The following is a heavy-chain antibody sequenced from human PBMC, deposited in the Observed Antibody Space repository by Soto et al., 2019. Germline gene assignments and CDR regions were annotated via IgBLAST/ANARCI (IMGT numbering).Heavy chain of an antibody. D-gene: IGHD2-8*01. Sequence: PGGSLRLSCAASGFTFSAYDMHWVRQAPGKGLEWVALISYDGSKNDYADSAKGRFTISRDKSKNTLYLQMNSLRAEDTAVYYCARDLGYCTNGVCYYFDYWGQGPLVTVSS. J-gene: IGHJ4*02. CDR3: ARDLGYCTNGVCYYFDY. CDR2: ISYDGSKN. V-gene: IGHV3-30*03. CDR1: GFTFSAYD.